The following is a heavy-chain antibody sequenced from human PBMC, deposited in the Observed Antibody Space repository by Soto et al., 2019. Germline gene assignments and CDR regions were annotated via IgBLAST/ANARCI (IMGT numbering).Heavy chain of an antibody. CDR1: GFSLSTSGVG. Sequence: QITLKESGPTLVKPTQTLTLTCTFSGFSLSTSGVGVGWIRQPPGKPLEWLALIYWDYDKRYSPSLKSRLTITKDTSKNQVVLKMTNMDHVDTATYYCAHRRLGDIDERVDYWGQGTLVTVSS. D-gene: IGHD2-15*01. J-gene: IGHJ4*02. CDR2: IYWDYDK. V-gene: IGHV2-5*02. CDR3: AHRRLGDIDERVDY.